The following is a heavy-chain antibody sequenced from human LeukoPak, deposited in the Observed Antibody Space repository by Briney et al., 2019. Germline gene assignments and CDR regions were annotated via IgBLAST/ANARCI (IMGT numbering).Heavy chain of an antibody. V-gene: IGHV4-59*12. D-gene: IGHD3-10*01. J-gene: IGHJ3*02. CDR3: ARLGVTQDAFDI. Sequence: PSETLSLTCTVSGVSISSYYWSWIRQPPGKGLEWIGYISSTGSTYYNPSLKSRLSISLDTSKNQFSLNLSSVTAADTAVFYCARLGVTQDAFDIWGQGTMVTVSS. CDR2: ISSTGST. CDR1: GVSISSYY.